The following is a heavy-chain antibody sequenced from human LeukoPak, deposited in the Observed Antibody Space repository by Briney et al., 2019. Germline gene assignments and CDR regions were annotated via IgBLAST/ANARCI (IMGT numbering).Heavy chain of an antibody. V-gene: IGHV4-30-4*07. CDR3: ARGGGSYPGATDY. CDR1: GGSISSGGYS. CDR2: IYYSGST. J-gene: IGHJ4*02. Sequence: PSETLSLTCAVSGGSISSGGYSWSWIRQPPGKGLEWIGYIYYSGSTYYNPSLKSRVTISVDTSKNQFSLKLTSVTAADTAVYFCARGGGSYPGATDYWGQGTLVTVSS. D-gene: IGHD1-26*01.